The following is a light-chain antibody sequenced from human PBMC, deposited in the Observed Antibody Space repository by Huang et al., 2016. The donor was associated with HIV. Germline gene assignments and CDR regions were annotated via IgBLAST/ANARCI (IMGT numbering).Light chain of an antibody. Sequence: IVVTQSPATVSLSPGDRATLSCWASQDVGSHVAWYQQKPGQPPRLLIYDVSNMATGIPARFSGSGSGTDFTLTVSSLEPEDFAVYYCQQRRVWPPTFGQGTRLEIK. J-gene: IGKJ5*01. CDR2: DVS. CDR1: QDVGSH. CDR3: QQRRVWPPT. V-gene: IGKV3-11*01.